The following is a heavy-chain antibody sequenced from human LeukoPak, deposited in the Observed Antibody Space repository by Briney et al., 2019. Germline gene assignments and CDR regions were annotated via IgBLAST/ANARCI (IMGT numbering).Heavy chain of an antibody. CDR2: ISSSGSTI. CDR3: ARDSSGYYGIDY. J-gene: IGHJ4*02. Sequence: QAGGSLRLSCAAAGFSFSNYWMHWVRQAPGKGLEWVSYISSSGSTIYYADSVKGRFTISRDNAKNSLYLQMNSLRAEDTAVYYCARDSSGYYGIDYWGRGTLVTVSS. D-gene: IGHD3-22*01. V-gene: IGHV3-48*04. CDR1: GFSFSNYW.